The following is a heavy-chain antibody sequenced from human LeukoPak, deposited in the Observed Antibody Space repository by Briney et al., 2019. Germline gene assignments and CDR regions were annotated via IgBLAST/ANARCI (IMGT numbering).Heavy chain of an antibody. J-gene: IGHJ4*02. CDR2: IYHSGST. Sequence: SETLSLTCAVSGYSISSGYYWGWIRQPPGKGLEWIGSIYHSGSTYYNPSLESRVTISVDTSKNQFSLKLSSVTAADTAVYYCAKTSYYYGSGSYFHFDYWGQGTLVTVSS. D-gene: IGHD3-10*01. CDR3: AKTSYYYGSGSYFHFDY. V-gene: IGHV4-38-2*01. CDR1: GYSISSGYY.